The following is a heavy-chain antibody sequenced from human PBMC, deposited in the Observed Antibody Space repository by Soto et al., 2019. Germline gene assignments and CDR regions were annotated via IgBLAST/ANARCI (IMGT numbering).Heavy chain of an antibody. CDR1: GYTFTGYY. J-gene: IGHJ4*02. CDR2: INPNSGGT. Sequence: ASVKVSCKASGYTFTGYYMHWVRQAPGQGLEWMAWINPNSGGTNYAQKFQGRVTMTRDTSISTAYMELSRLRSDDTAVYYGARDDGGMLECFDYWGQGTLVTISS. D-gene: IGHD3-16*01. V-gene: IGHV1-2*02. CDR3: ARDDGGMLECFDY.